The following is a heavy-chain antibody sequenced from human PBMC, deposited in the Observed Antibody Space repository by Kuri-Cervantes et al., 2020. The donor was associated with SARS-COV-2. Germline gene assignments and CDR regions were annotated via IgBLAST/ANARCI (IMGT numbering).Heavy chain of an antibody. J-gene: IGHJ4*02. D-gene: IGHD2-2*01. CDR3: AREDSTSCYDY. V-gene: IGHV4-30-4*01. CDR1: GGSISSGDYY. Sequence: SETLSLTCTVSGGSISSGDYYWSWFRQPPGKGLEWIGYIYYSGSTYYNPSLESRVTISVDRSKNQFSLKLSSVTAVDTAVYYCAREDSTSCYDYWGLGTRVTGSS. CDR2: IYYSGST.